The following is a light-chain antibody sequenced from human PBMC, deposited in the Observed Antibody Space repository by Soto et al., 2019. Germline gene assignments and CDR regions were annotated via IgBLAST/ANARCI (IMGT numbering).Light chain of an antibody. Sequence: QSVLTQPPSASGTPGQRVTISCSGSSCNIGSNYVYWYQQLPGTVPQLLIYRNNERPSGVPDRFSGSKSGTSASLAISGLRSEDEADYYCAAWDDSLSGVVFGGGTKLTVL. CDR1: SCNIGSNY. CDR3: AAWDDSLSGVV. CDR2: RNN. J-gene: IGLJ2*01. V-gene: IGLV1-47*01.